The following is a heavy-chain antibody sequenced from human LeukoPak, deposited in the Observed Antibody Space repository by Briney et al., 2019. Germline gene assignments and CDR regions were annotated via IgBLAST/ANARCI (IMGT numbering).Heavy chain of an antibody. CDR3: ARASYGDYFDY. CDR2: ISSSSSYI. V-gene: IGHV3-21*01. Sequence: PGGSLRLSCAASGFTFSSYSMNWVRQAPGKGLEWVSSISSSSSYIYYADSVKGRFTISRDNSKNTLYLQMNSLRAEDTAVYYCARASYGDYFDYWGQGTLVTVSS. CDR1: GFTFSSYS. J-gene: IGHJ4*02. D-gene: IGHD4-17*01.